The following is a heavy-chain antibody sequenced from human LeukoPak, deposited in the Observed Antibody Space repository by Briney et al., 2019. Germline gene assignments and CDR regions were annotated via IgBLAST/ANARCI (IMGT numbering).Heavy chain of an antibody. D-gene: IGHD6-13*01. CDR3: AAAGEYYYYYGMDV. V-gene: IGHV3-11*04. J-gene: IGHJ6*02. CDR2: ISSSGSTI. CDR1: GFTFSDYY. Sequence: GGSLRLSCAASGFTFSDYYMSWIRQAPGKGLEWVSYISSSGSTIFYADSVKGRFTISRDNAKNSLYLQMNSLRAEDTAVYYCAAAGEYYYYYGMDVWGQGTTVTVSS.